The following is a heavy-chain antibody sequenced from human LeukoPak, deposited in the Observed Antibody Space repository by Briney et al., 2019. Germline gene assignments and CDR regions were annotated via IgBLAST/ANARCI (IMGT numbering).Heavy chain of an antibody. CDR3: GRGGNWNDYYYSYIDV. CDR2: IYYSGST. D-gene: IGHD1-20*01. CDR1: GGSIRSSSYY. Sequence: SETLSLTCTASGGSIRSSSYYWGWICQPPGKGLEWIGSIYYSGSTYYNPSLKSRVTISVDTSKNQFSLNLTSVTAADTAVYYCGRGGNWNDYYYSYIDVWGKGTTVTVSS. V-gene: IGHV4-39*07. J-gene: IGHJ6*03.